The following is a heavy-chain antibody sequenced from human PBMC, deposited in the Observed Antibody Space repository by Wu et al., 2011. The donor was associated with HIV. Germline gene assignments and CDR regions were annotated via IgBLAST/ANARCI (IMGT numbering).Heavy chain of an antibody. V-gene: IGHV1-2*02. CDR3: AGVSSGLYGAFDI. CDR2: INPNGGGT. J-gene: IGHJ3*02. Sequence: QVQLVQSGAEVKKPGASVKVSCKASGYTFTGYYMHWVRQAPGQGLEWMGWINPNGGGTNYGQKFQGRVTMTRDTSISTAYMELSRLRSDDTAVFYCAGVSSGLYGAFDIWGQGTMVTVSS. CDR1: GYTFTGYY. D-gene: IGHD6-19*01.